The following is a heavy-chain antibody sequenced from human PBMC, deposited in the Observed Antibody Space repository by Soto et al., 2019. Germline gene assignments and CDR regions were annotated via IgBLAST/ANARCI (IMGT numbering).Heavy chain of an antibody. Sequence: GGSLRLSCAASGFTFDDYAMHWVRQAPGKGLEWVSGISWNSGSIGYADSVKGRFTISRDNAKNSLYLQMNSLRAEDTALYYCAKDKGPYSSGWYGEHYFDYWGQ. CDR1: GFTFDDYA. V-gene: IGHV3-9*01. CDR2: ISWNSGSI. CDR3: AKDKGPYSSGWYGEHYFDY. J-gene: IGHJ4*02. D-gene: IGHD6-19*01.